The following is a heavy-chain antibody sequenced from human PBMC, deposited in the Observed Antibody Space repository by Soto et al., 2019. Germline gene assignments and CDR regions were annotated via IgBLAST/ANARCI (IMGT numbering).Heavy chain of an antibody. V-gene: IGHV1-69*02. Sequence: GASVKVSCKASGGTFSSYTIIWVRQAPGQGLEWMGRIIPILGIANYAQKFQGRVTITADKSTSTAYMELSSLRSEDTAVYYCARVPAAVTNYYYYGMDVWGQGTTVTVSS. CDR1: GGTFSSYT. D-gene: IGHD4-17*01. CDR2: IIPILGIA. CDR3: ARVPAAVTNYYYYGMDV. J-gene: IGHJ6*02.